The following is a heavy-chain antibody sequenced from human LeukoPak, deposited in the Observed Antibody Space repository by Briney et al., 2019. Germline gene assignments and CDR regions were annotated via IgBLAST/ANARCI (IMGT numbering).Heavy chain of an antibody. J-gene: IGHJ4*02. CDR3: AKDLGSRGWHFDH. CDR1: GFTFSSHA. Sequence: GGSLRLTCAASGFTFSSHAMSWVRQAPGKGLEWVSTISGSGDTTYYADSVKGRFTISRDNSKNTLYLQMHSLRAEDTAVYYCAKDLGSRGWHFDHWGQGTLLTVSS. V-gene: IGHV3-23*01. D-gene: IGHD6-19*01. CDR2: ISGSGDTT.